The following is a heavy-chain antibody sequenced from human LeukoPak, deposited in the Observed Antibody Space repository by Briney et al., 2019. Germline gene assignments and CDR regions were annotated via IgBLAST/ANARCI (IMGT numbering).Heavy chain of an antibody. V-gene: IGHV4-59*01. D-gene: IGHD2-15*01. Sequence: SETLSLTCTVSGGSISSYYWSWIRQPPGKGLEWIGYIYYSGSTNYNPSLKSRVTISVDTSKNQFSLELSSVTAADTAVYYCARAGPIDCSGGSCYSGRYYGMDVWGQGTTVTVSS. J-gene: IGHJ6*02. CDR2: IYYSGST. CDR3: ARAGPIDCSGGSCYSGRYYGMDV. CDR1: GGSISSYY.